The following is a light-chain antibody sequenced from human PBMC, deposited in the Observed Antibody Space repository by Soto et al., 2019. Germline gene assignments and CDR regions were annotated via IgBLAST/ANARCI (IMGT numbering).Light chain of an antibody. CDR3: GSYTTSSNYV. J-gene: IGLJ1*01. V-gene: IGLV2-14*03. Sequence: ALTQPASVSGSPGLSSTISCTGTSSDVGAYNFVSWYQQHPDKAPKLMIFDVSNRPSGVSNRFSGSKSGNTASLTISGLQSEDDAEYYCGSYTTSSNYVFGTGTKVNV. CDR2: DVS. CDR1: SSDVGAYNF.